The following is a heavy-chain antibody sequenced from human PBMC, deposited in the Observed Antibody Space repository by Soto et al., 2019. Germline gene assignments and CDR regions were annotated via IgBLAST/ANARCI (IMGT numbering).Heavy chain of an antibody. J-gene: IGHJ4*02. CDR1: GGSFSVYY. CDR3: ARGGGYCSGGSCSHLYYFDY. CDR2: INHSGST. D-gene: IGHD2-15*01. V-gene: IGHV4-34*01. Sequence: ESLSVSCTVYGGSFSVYYWSGIRQPPGKGLEWIGEINHSGSTNYNPSLKSRVTISVDTSKNQFSLKLSSVTAADTAVYYCARGGGYCSGGSCSHLYYFDYWGQGTLVTVSS.